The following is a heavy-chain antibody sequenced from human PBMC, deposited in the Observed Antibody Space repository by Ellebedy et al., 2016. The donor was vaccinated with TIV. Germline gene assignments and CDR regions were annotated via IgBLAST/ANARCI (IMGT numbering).Heavy chain of an antibody. J-gene: IGHJ4*02. V-gene: IGHV1-46*01. CDR2: INASGGST. CDR3: ARDLRGGDDH. Sequence: ASVKVSCKASGYTFPSYHIHWVRQAPGQGLAWMGIINASGGSTIYAQKFRGRVTMTRDRSTGTVYMELSSLRSEDTAVYYCARDLRGGDDHWGQGTLVSVSS. CDR1: GYTFPSYH. D-gene: IGHD7-27*01.